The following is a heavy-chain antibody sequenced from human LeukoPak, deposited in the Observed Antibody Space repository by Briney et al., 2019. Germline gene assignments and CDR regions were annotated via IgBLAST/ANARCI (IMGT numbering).Heavy chain of an antibody. V-gene: IGHV3-21*01. CDR2: ISGSSTYI. D-gene: IGHD3-22*01. CDR1: GFTFSSYS. Sequence: GGSLRLSCAASGFTFSSYSMNWVRQAPGKGLEWVSSISGSSTYIYYADSVKGRFTISRDNAKNSLYLQMNSLRAEDTAVYYCARAVWDSSGHLFDYWGQGTLVTVSS. J-gene: IGHJ4*02. CDR3: ARAVWDSSGHLFDY.